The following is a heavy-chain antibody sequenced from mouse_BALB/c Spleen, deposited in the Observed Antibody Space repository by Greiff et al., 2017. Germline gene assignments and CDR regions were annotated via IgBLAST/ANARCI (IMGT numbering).Heavy chain of an antibody. CDR1: GYTFTSYY. J-gene: IGHJ4*01. Sequence: VQLQQSGPELVKPGASVKMSCKASGYTFTSYYIHWVKQRPGQGLEWIGWIYPGDGSTKYNEKFKGKTTLTADKSSSTAYMLLSSLTSEDSAIYFCARQTDYAMDYWGQGTSGTVSS. CDR2: IYPGDGST. V-gene: IGHV1S56*01. CDR3: ARQTDYAMDY.